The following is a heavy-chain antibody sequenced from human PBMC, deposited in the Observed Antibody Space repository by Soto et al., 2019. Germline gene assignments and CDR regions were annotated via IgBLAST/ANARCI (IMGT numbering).Heavy chain of an antibody. D-gene: IGHD1-1*01. CDR3: AKPLSTGTGDAFDI. J-gene: IGHJ3*02. CDR2: ISVTGGST. Sequence: GGSLRLSCAASGFTFNSYAMTWVRQGPGKGLEWVSGISVTGGSTHYAGSVKGRFTISRDNSKNTLSLQMNSLRAEDTAVDYCAKPLSTGTGDAFDIWGQGTMVTV. CDR1: GFTFNSYA. V-gene: IGHV3-23*01.